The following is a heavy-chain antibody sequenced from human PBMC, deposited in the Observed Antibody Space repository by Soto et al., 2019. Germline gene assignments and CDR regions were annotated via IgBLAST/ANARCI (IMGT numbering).Heavy chain of an antibody. CDR2: IYYSGST. CDR1: GGSISSGDYY. V-gene: IGHV4-30-4*01. Sequence: QVQLQESGPGLVKPSQTLSLTCTVSGGSISSGDYYWSWIRQPPGKGLEWIGYIYYSGSTYYNPSPQSRLSISLGPPKKQSSLNPAPVAAADSAGYYWARGGGGAGAFDVWGQGTMVTVSS. J-gene: IGHJ3*01. CDR3: ARGGGGAGAFDV. D-gene: IGHD3-16*01.